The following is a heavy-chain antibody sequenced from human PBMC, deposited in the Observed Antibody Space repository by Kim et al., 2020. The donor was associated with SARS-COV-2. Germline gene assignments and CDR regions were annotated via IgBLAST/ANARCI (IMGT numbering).Heavy chain of an antibody. Sequence: IYVYYADSLKGRFTIARDNAKNSLYLKMNSLRAEDTAVYYWAIEGGVSDYWGQGTLVTVSS. CDR2: IYV. D-gene: IGHD3-16*01. V-gene: IGHV3-21*01. CDR3: AIEGGVSDY. J-gene: IGHJ4*02.